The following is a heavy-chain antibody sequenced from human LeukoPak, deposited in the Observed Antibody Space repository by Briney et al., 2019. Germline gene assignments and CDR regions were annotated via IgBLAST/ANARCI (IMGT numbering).Heavy chain of an antibody. CDR1: GGSFSGYY. J-gene: IGHJ6*02. Sequence: SETLSLTCAVYGGSFSGYYWSWIRQPPGKGLEWIGEINHSGSTYYNPSLKSRVTISVDRSKNQFSLKLSSVTAADTAVYYCARAVTGTHYGMDVWGQGTTVTVSS. V-gene: IGHV4-34*01. CDR2: INHSGST. CDR3: ARAVTGTHYGMDV. D-gene: IGHD1-20*01.